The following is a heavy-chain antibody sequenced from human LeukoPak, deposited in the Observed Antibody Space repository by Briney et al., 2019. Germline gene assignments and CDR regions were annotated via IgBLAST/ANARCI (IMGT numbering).Heavy chain of an antibody. CDR2: IYSGGSA. Sequence: PGGSLRLSCAASGFTVSSNYMSWVRQAPGKGLEWVSVIYSGGSAYYADSVQGRFTISRDNSKNTLYLQMNSLRAEDTAVYYCAKDSSSSWTTYYFDYWGQGTLVTVSS. V-gene: IGHV3-53*01. D-gene: IGHD6-13*01. CDR1: GFTVSSNY. J-gene: IGHJ4*02. CDR3: AKDSSSSWTTYYFDY.